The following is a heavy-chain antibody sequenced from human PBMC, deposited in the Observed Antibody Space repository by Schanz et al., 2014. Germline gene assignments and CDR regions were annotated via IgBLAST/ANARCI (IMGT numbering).Heavy chain of an antibody. V-gene: IGHV4-39*01. CDR1: GTSITSSTYY. CDR2: ISYSGNT. D-gene: IGHD3-22*01. CDR3: ARPSSVVGITGWFDT. J-gene: IGHJ5*02. Sequence: QLQLRESGPGLVKPSETLSLICSVSGTSITSSTYYWGWIRQPPGKGPEWIGGISYSGNTYYTPSLTTRVTFSSAPPTTLSPLTLPSVTAADTAVYYCARPSSVVGITGWFDTWGQGTLVTVSS.